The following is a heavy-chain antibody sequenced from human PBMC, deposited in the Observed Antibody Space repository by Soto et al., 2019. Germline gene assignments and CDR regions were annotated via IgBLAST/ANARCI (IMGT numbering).Heavy chain of an antibody. V-gene: IGHV5-51*01. CDR2: IYPGDSDT. J-gene: IGHJ5*02. D-gene: IGHD3-10*01. Sequence: GESLKISCKGSGYSFTSYWIGWVRQMPGKGLEWMGIIYPGDSDTRYSPSFQGQVTISADKSISTAYLQWSSLKASDTAMYYCARVRPYYYGSGSYYNGERWFDPWGQGTLVTVSS. CDR1: GYSFTSYW. CDR3: ARVRPYYYGSGSYYNGERWFDP.